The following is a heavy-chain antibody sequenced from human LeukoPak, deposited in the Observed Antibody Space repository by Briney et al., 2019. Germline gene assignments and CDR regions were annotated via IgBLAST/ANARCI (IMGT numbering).Heavy chain of an antibody. V-gene: IGHV3-66*01. D-gene: IGHD6-6*01. CDR3: ATSRSRIFDY. J-gene: IGHJ4*02. Sequence: GGSLGLSCAASGFTVSSNYMYWVRQAPGKGLEWVSVIYSGGNTYYADSVKGRLTISRDNSKNTLYLQMDSLRAEDTAVYYCATSRSRIFDYWGQGTLVTVSS. CDR2: IYSGGNT. CDR1: GFTVSSNY.